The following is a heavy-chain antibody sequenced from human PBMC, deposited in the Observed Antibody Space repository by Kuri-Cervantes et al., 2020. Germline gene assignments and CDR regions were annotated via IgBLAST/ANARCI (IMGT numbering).Heavy chain of an antibody. CDR2: IWYDGSNK. Sequence: GESLKISCVASGFTFTTYGFHWVRQAPGKGLEWVAVIWYDGSNKYYADSVKGRFTISRDNSKNTLYLQMNSLRAEDTAVYYCARGPDSSGYYPPYFDYWGQGTLVTVSS. CDR1: GFTFTTYG. D-gene: IGHD3-22*01. J-gene: IGHJ4*02. CDR3: ARGPDSSGYYPPYFDY. V-gene: IGHV3-33*01.